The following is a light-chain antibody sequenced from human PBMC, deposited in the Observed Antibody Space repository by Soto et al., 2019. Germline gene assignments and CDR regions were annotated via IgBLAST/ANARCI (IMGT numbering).Light chain of an antibody. Sequence: ELVLTPAPATLSLSPGERATHSCRARQSVSSKVAWYQQKPGQGPRLLTYDASNRATGIPARFSGSGSGRDFTLTISSLGPEDFAVCYCQHRTYWTLPFGRGTTVDIX. CDR1: QSVSSK. V-gene: IGKV3-11*02. CDR3: QHRTYWTLP. CDR2: DAS. J-gene: IGKJ3*01.